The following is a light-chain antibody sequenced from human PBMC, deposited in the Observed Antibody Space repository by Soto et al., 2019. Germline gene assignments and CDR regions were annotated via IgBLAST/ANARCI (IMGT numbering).Light chain of an antibody. J-gene: IGKJ5*01. CDR2: DVS. V-gene: IGKV3-15*01. CDR1: QGVTTN. CDR3: QQYNNWPFS. Sequence: EIVMTQSPGTLSVSPGERATLSCRAGQGVTTNFAWYQQKSGQSPRLLIYDVSIRATGVPARFSGTGSETDFTLTISGLQSEDSAVYFYQQYNNWPFSFGQGTRLEIK.